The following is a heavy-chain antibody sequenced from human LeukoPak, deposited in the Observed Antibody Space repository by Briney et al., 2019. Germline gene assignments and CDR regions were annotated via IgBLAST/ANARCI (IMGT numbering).Heavy chain of an antibody. CDR3: ARGDYYDASGYQPPFNY. CDR2: ISTSGST. D-gene: IGHD3-22*01. Sequence: SETLSLTCTVSGVSISSYYFIWIRQPAGKGLEWIGRISTSGSTLYNPSLKSRVTMSVDTSKSQFSLKLTSVTAADTAVYYCARGDYYDASGYQPPFNYWGQGTLVTVSS. V-gene: IGHV4-4*07. J-gene: IGHJ4*02. CDR1: GVSISSYY.